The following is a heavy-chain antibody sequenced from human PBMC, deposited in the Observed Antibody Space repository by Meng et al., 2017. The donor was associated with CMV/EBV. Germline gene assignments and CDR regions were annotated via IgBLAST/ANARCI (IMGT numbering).Heavy chain of an antibody. CDR3: ARVWDSGWDY. CDR1: GGSFSGYY. D-gene: IGHD3-22*01. V-gene: IGHV4-34*01. CDR2: INHSGST. Sequence: QVQLQQWGAVLLKPSEPLSPTCAVYGGSFSGYYWSWIRQPPGKGLEWIGEINHSGSTNYNPSLKSRVTISVDTSKNQFSLKLSSVTAADTAVYYCARVWDSGWDYWGQGTLVTVSS. J-gene: IGHJ4*02.